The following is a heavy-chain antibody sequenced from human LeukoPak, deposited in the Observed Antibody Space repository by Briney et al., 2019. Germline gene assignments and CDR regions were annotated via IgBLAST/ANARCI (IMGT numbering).Heavy chain of an antibody. CDR2: ISYDGSNK. J-gene: IGHJ4*02. Sequence: GGSLRLSCAASGFTFSSYGMHWVRQAPGKGLEWVAVISYDGSNKYYADSVKGRFTISRDNSKNTLYLQMNSLRAEDTALYYCAKDFKWELRGDPYYFDYWGQGTLVTVFS. V-gene: IGHV3-30*18. CDR3: AKDFKWELRGDPYYFDY. D-gene: IGHD1-26*01. CDR1: GFTFSSYG.